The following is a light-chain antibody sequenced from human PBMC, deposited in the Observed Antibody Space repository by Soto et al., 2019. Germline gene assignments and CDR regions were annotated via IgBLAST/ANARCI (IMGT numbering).Light chain of an antibody. CDR1: QSISSW. J-gene: IGKJ1*01. CDR3: QQYNSLWT. Sequence: DIQMTQSPSTLSASVGDRVTITCRASQSISSWLAWYQQKPGKAPKLLIYKASSLERGVPSRFSGSGSGTEFTLSISCLQPDDFATYYCQQYNSLWTFGQGTKVEIK. CDR2: KAS. V-gene: IGKV1-5*03.